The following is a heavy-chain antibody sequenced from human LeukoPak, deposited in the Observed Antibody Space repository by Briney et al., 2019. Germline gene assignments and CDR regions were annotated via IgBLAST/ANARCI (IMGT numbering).Heavy chain of an antibody. CDR2: ITPRDGST. Sequence: ASVKVSCKASGHTFTSYKMHWVRQAPGQGPEWMGIITPRDGSTGYEQKFQGRVTMTRDTSTSTVYMELSSLRSEDTAVYYCAKSSPLDSSSSLVYMDVWGKGTTVTVSS. J-gene: IGHJ6*03. CDR3: AKSSPLDSSSSLVYMDV. D-gene: IGHD6-6*01. V-gene: IGHV1-46*03. CDR1: GHTFTSYK.